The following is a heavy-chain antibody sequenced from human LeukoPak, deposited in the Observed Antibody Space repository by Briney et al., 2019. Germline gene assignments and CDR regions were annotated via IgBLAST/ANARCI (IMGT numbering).Heavy chain of an antibody. CDR1: GGTFSSYA. D-gene: IGHD3-22*01. V-gene: IGHV1-69*05. CDR3: ASSYYYDSSGYFHFDAFDI. Sequence: SVKVSCKASGGTFSSYAISWVRQAPGQGLEWMGRIIPIFGTANYAQRFQGRVTITTDESTSTAYMELSSLRSEDTAVYYCASSYYYDSSGYFHFDAFDIWGQGTMVTVSS. J-gene: IGHJ3*02. CDR2: IIPIFGTA.